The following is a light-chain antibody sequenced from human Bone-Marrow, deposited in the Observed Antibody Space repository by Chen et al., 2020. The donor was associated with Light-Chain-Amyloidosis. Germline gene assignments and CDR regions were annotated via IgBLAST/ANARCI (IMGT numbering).Light chain of an antibody. Sequence: NFMLTQPHSVSESPVKTVIISCTRSSGSIATTYVQCYQQRPGSSPTTVIYEDEQRPSGVPDRCSGSIDRASNSASLTSSGLKAEDEADYYCQSYQGSSQGVFGGGTKLTVL. CDR1: SGSIATTY. CDR2: EDE. J-gene: IGLJ3*02. V-gene: IGLV6-57*01. CDR3: QSYQGSSQGV.